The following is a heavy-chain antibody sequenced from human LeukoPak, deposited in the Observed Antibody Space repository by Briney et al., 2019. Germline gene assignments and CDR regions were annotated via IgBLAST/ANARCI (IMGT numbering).Heavy chain of an antibody. CDR2: ISGTGGGT. V-gene: IGHV3-23*01. Sequence: PGGSLRLSCAASGFTFSNYGMSWVRQAPGKGLVWVSSISGTGGGTYYADSVRGRFTISRDNSKNTLYLQMNSLRAEDTAVYYCAKVWRGNYYDYWGQGTLVTVSS. D-gene: IGHD1-1*01. J-gene: IGHJ4*02. CDR3: AKVWRGNYYDY. CDR1: GFTFSNYG.